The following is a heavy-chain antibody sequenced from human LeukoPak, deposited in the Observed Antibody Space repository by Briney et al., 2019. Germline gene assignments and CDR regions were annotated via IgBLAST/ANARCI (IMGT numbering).Heavy chain of an antibody. CDR2: IYSGGST. V-gene: IGHV3-53*01. Sequence: GGSLRLSCAASGFTVRSNYMSWVRQAPGKGLEWVSVIYSGGSTYYADSVKGRFTISRDNSKNTLYLQMNSLRAEDTAVYYCAAIVGAYDAFDIWGQGTMVTVSS. CDR1: GFTVRSNY. CDR3: AAIVGAYDAFDI. J-gene: IGHJ3*02. D-gene: IGHD1-26*01.